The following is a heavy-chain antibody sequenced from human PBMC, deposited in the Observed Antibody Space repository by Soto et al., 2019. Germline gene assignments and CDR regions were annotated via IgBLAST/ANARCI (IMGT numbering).Heavy chain of an antibody. CDR2: ISYDGSNK. D-gene: IGHD6-19*01. Sequence: QVQLVESGGGVVQPGRSLRLSCAASGFTFSSYGMHWVRQAPGKGQEWVAVISYDGSNKYYADSVKGRFTISRDNSKNTLYLQMNSLRAEDTAVYYCAKDRGWLAERYYYGMDVWGQGTTVTVSS. V-gene: IGHV3-30*18. CDR3: AKDRGWLAERYYYGMDV. J-gene: IGHJ6*02. CDR1: GFTFSSYG.